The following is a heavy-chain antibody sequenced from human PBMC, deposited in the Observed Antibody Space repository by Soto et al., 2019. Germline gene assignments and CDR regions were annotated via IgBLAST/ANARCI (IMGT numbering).Heavy chain of an antibody. CDR1: GGSISGYY. V-gene: IGHV4-34*01. CDR3: ARDKITGLFDY. Sequence: PSETLSLTCTVSGGSISGYYWTWIRQPPGTGLEWIGEINHSGSTNYNPSLKSRVTISVDTSKNQFSLKLTSVTAADTAVYYCARDKITGLFDYWGQGTQVTVSS. CDR2: INHSGST. D-gene: IGHD2-8*02. J-gene: IGHJ4*02.